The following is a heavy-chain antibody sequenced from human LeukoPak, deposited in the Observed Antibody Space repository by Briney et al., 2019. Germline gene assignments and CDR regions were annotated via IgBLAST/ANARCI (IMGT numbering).Heavy chain of an antibody. CDR3: ARERSGSYASDYMGV. V-gene: IGHV4-4*02. CDR1: GGSISSSNW. CDR2: IYHSGST. J-gene: IGHJ6*03. D-gene: IGHD1-26*01. Sequence: SETLSLTCAVSGGSISSSNWWSWVRQPPGKGLEWIGEIYHSGSTNYNPSLKSRVTISVDKSKNQFSLKLSSVTAADTAVYYCARERSGSYASDYMGVWGKGTTVTVSS.